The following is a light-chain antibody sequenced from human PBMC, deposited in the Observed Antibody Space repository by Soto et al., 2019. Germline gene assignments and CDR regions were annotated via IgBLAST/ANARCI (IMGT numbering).Light chain of an antibody. Sequence: VLTQSPATLSVSPGERATLSCRASQNVGSNLAWYQHKPGQPPRLLISSASTRATGVPDRFSGSGSETEFALTISSLQSEDFTVYFCQQYNTRPQTFGQGTKVEFK. V-gene: IGKV3-15*01. J-gene: IGKJ1*01. CDR2: SAS. CDR3: QQYNTRPQT. CDR1: QNVGSN.